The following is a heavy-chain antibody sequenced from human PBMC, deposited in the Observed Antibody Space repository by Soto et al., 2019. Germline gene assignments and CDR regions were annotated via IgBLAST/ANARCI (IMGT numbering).Heavy chain of an antibody. CDR1: GITFRSYG. CDR2: LWYDGSNK. V-gene: IGHV3-33*01. D-gene: IGHD3-10*01. Sequence: QVQLVESGGGVLQPGRSLRLSCRVSGITFRSYGMHWVGQAPGKGLEWVGVLWYDGSNKYYADSVKGRFTISRDNAKNILYLQMNSLRVEDTAVYFCARDYGASMDVWGQGTTVTVSS. CDR3: ARDYGASMDV. J-gene: IGHJ6*01.